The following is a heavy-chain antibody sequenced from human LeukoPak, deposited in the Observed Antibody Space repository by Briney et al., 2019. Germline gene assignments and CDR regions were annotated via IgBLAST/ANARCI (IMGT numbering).Heavy chain of an antibody. Sequence: SETLSLTCAVYGGSFSGYYCSWIRQPPGKGLEWIGEINHSGSTNYNPSLKSTISVDTSKNQFSLKLSSVTAADTAVYYCARERSWIAYWGQGTMVTVSS. CDR1: GGSFSGYY. V-gene: IGHV4-34*01. J-gene: IGHJ4*02. D-gene: IGHD2-15*01. CDR2: INHSGST. CDR3: ARERSWIAY.